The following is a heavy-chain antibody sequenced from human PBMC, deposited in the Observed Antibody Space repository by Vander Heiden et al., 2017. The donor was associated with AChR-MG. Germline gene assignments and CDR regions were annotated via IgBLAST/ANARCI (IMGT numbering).Heavy chain of an antibody. D-gene: IGHD3-9*01. J-gene: IGHJ5*02. CDR3: ARDGRYNDNSPKRNGWFDP. CDR1: GFTFSRYS. Sequence: EVQLVESGGGLVKPGGSLRLSCAASGFTFSRYSMNWVRQAPGKGLEWVSSISSSSSYIYYADSVKGRFTISRDNAKNSLYLQMNSLRAEDTAVYYCARDGRYNDNSPKRNGWFDPWGQGTLVTVSS. CDR2: ISSSSSYI. V-gene: IGHV3-21*01.